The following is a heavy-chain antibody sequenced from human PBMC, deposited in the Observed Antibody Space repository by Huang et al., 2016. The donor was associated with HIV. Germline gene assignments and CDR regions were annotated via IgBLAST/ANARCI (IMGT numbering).Heavy chain of an antibody. CDR1: GFSVNTNY. CDR3: ARVQQSSGWYGGDLDY. D-gene: IGHD6-19*01. J-gene: IGHJ4*02. Sequence: EVQLVESGGGLIQPGGSLRLSCAASGFSVNTNYMTWVRQAPGKGLEWGSVIYAGVSTYYAASGKGRFTISRDNSKNTVFLQMSSLRAEDTAVYYCARVQQSSGWYGGDLDYWGQGTLVTISS. V-gene: IGHV3-53*01. CDR2: IYAGVST.